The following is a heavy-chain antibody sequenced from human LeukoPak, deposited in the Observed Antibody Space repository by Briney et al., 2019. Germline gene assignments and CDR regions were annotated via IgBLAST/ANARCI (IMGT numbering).Heavy chain of an antibody. J-gene: IGHJ4*02. CDR1: GGTFSSYA. V-gene: IGHV1-2*02. D-gene: IGHD5-18*01. CDR3: ARGVIRGYSLYYFDY. CDR2: INPNSGGT. Sequence: ASVKVSCKASGGTFSSYAISWVRQAPGQGLEWMGGINPNSGGTNYAQKFQGRVTMTRDTSISTAYMELSRLRSDDTAVYYCARGVIRGYSLYYFDYWGQGTLVTVSS.